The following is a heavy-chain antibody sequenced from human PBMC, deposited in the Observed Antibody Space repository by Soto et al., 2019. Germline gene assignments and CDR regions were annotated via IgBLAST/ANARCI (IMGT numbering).Heavy chain of an antibody. CDR2: ISSSSSYI. V-gene: IGHV3-21*01. CDR1: GFTFSSYS. Sequence: GGSLRLSCAASGFTFSSYSMNWVRQAPGKGLEWVSSISSSSSYIYYADSVKGRFTISRDNAKNSLYLQMNSLRAEDTAVYYCARASERDCSSTSCYLLHYYYGMDVWGQGTTVTVSS. CDR3: ARASERDCSSTSCYLLHYYYGMDV. D-gene: IGHD2-2*01. J-gene: IGHJ6*02.